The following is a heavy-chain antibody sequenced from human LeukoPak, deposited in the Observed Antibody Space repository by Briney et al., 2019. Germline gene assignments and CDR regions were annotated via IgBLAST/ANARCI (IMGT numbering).Heavy chain of an antibody. CDR3: ARACGYTYGYYYYGMDV. V-gene: IGHV1-2*02. CDR1: GYTFTGYY. Sequence: ASVKVSCKASGYTFTGYYMHWVRQAPGQGLEWMGWINPNNGGTNYAPKFQGRVTMTRDTSTSTVYMELSSLRSEDAAVYYCARACGYTYGYYYYGMDVWGQGTTVTVSS. CDR2: INPNNGGT. J-gene: IGHJ6*02. D-gene: IGHD5-18*01.